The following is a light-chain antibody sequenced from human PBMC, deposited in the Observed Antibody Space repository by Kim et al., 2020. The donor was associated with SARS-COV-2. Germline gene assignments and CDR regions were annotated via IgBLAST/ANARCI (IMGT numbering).Light chain of an antibody. CDR3: QLWDSSSDHYV. J-gene: IGLJ6*01. CDR2: ADS. CDR1: NIGGHS. Sequence: SYELTQPPSVSVAPGETANISCEGENIGGHSVHWYQQKPGQAPVLVILADSDRPSGIPERFSGSNSGNAATLTLSRVEAGDEADYYCQLWDSSSDHYVFGSGTKVTVL. V-gene: IGLV3-21*04.